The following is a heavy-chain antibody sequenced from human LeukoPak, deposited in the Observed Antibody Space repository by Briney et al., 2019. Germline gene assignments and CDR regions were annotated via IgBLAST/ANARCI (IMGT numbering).Heavy chain of an antibody. V-gene: IGHV3-11*01. CDR3: ARGDFGRYAFDF. CDR2: INTIGTTI. J-gene: IGHJ3*01. D-gene: IGHD3-16*01. CDR1: GFIFTDAW. Sequence: GGSLRLSCAASGFIFTDAWMSWVRQIPGKGLEWVSYINTIGTTIYYADSLKGRFTISRDNAKNSLSLQMDSLRAEDTAVYYCARGDFGRYAFDFWGQGTMVTVSS.